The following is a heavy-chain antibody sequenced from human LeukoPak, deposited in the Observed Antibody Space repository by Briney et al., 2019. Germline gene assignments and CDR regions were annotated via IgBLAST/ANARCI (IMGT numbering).Heavy chain of an antibody. CDR2: IYYSGST. Sequence: SQTLSLTCTVSGGSISSGGYYWSWIRQHPGKGLEWIGYIYYSGSTYYNPSLKSRVTISVDTPKNQFSLKLSSVTAADTAVYYCARGRDILTGYPPGAFDIWGQGTMVTVSS. J-gene: IGHJ3*02. CDR1: GGSISSGGYY. D-gene: IGHD3-9*01. V-gene: IGHV4-31*03. CDR3: ARGRDILTGYPPGAFDI.